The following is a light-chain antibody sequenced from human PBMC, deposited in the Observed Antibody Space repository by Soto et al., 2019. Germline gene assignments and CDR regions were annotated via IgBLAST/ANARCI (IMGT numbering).Light chain of an antibody. CDR1: QSLLHRNGYSS. CDR2: LAS. V-gene: IGKV2-28*01. CDR3: MQALQTPYS. Sequence: DIVMTPSPLSLPVSPGEPASISCRSSQSLLHRNGYSSLDWYLQKPGQSPRLLTYLASTRASGVPDKFSASGSGTVFTLKISRVEAEDVGIYYCMQALQTPYSFGQGTKLEI. J-gene: IGKJ2*01.